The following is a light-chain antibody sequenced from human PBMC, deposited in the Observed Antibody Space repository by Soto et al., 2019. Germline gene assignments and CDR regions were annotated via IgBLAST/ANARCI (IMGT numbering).Light chain of an antibody. CDR2: DVS. CDR3: QHRVHGVT. Sequence: EIVLTQSPATLSLSLGERATLSCRASQSVSNYLGWYQQKPGQAPRLIMSDVSKRATGIPARFSGSGSGTDFTLTISRVEPEDFAVYYCQHRVHGVTFGGGTTVEI. J-gene: IGKJ4*01. CDR1: QSVSNY. V-gene: IGKV3-11*01.